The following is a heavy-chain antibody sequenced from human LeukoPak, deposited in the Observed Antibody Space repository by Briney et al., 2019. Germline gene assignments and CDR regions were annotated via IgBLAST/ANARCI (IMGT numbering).Heavy chain of an antibody. CDR3: AKSRWNDEGFDY. CDR2: ISGSGGST. V-gene: IGHV3-23*01. Sequence: TGGSLRLSCAASGFTFSSYAMSWVRQAPGKGLEWVSAISGSGGSTYYADSVKGRFTISKDNSKNTLYLQMNSLRAEDTAVYYCAKSRWNDEGFDYWGQGTLVTVSS. J-gene: IGHJ4*02. CDR1: GFTFSSYA. D-gene: IGHD1-1*01.